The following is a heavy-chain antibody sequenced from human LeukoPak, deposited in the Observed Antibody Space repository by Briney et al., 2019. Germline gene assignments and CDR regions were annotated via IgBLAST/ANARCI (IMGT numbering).Heavy chain of an antibody. J-gene: IGHJ3*02. CDR1: GYTFTSYG. D-gene: IGHD2-8*01. Sequence: ASVKVSCKASGYTFTSYGINWVRQATGQGLEWMGWMNPNSGNTAYAQKFQGRVTMTRNASISTAHMELISLRSEDTAVYYCARTSLYATNHDAFDIWGQGTMVTVSS. CDR2: MNPNSGNT. V-gene: IGHV1-8*02. CDR3: ARTSLYATNHDAFDI.